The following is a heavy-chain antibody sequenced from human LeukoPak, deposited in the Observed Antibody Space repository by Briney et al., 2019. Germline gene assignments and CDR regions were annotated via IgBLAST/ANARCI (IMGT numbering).Heavy chain of an antibody. D-gene: IGHD1-1*01. V-gene: IGHV4-39*07. CDR1: GGSISSSSYY. CDR3: ARGPVNNWNPGPDAFDI. Sequence: SETLSLTCTVSGGSISSSSYYWGRIRQPPGKGLEWIGSIYYSGSTYYNPSLKSRVTISVDTSKNQFSLKLSSVTAADTAVYYCARGPVNNWNPGPDAFDIWGQGTMVTVSS. CDR2: IYYSGST. J-gene: IGHJ3*02.